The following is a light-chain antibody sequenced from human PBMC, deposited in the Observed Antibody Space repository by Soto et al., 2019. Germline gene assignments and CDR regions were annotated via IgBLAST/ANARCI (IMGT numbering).Light chain of an antibody. Sequence: DIQMTQSPSSLSPSLGDRVTITCRASRGISHYLAWFQQKPGKVPKLLIYAASTLQSGVPSRFSGSGSGTDFTLTISSLQPEDVATYYCLGYDSAPTWTFGQGTKVDIK. CDR3: LGYDSAPTWT. CDR2: AAS. CDR1: RGISHY. J-gene: IGKJ1*01. V-gene: IGKV1-27*01.